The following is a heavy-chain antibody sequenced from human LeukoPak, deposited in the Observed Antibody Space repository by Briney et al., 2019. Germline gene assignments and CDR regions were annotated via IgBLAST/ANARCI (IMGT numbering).Heavy chain of an antibody. J-gene: IGHJ4*02. V-gene: IGHV3-7*01. CDR2: IKQDGSEK. CDR3: AKDLGWYSSSWSFDY. Sequence: GGSLRLSCAASGFTFSSYWMSWVRQAPGKGLEWVANIKQDGSEKYYVDSVKGRFTISRDNAKNSLYLQMNSLRVEDTAVYYCAKDLGWYSSSWSFDYWGQGTLVTVSS. D-gene: IGHD6-13*01. CDR1: GFTFSSYW.